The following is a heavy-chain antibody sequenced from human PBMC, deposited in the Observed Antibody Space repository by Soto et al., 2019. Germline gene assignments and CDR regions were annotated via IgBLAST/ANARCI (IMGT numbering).Heavy chain of an antibody. CDR3: ARAGIIYSGYDWGYNWFDP. CDR1: GVSISSGDYY. J-gene: IGHJ5*02. CDR2: IYYSGST. Sequence: SETLSLTCTVSGVSISSGDYYWSWIRQPPGRGLEWIGYIYYSGSTYYNPSLKSRVTISVDTSKNHFSLKLSSVTAADTAVYYCARAGIIYSGYDWGYNWFDPWGQGTLVTVSS. V-gene: IGHV4-30-4*01. D-gene: IGHD5-12*01.